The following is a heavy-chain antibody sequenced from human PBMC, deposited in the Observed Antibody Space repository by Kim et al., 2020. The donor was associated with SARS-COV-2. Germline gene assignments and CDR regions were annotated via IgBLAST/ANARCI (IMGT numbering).Heavy chain of an antibody. D-gene: IGHD5-12*01. Sequence: SGKGRFTISMDNAKNSLYLQMNSLRAEDTALYYCAKDISPWRYYYYYGMDVWGQGTTVTVSS. CDR3: AKDISPWRYYYYYGMDV. V-gene: IGHV3-9*01. J-gene: IGHJ6*02.